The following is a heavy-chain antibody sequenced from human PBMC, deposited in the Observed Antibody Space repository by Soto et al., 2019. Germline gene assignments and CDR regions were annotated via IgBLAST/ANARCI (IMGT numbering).Heavy chain of an antibody. CDR3: VRGAPFDY. J-gene: IGHJ4*02. CDR1: GFTFGSYG. V-gene: IGHV3-30*03. CDR2: ISYDGSNR. Sequence: GGSLRLSCAASGFTFGSYGMHWVRQPPGKGLEWVAFISYDGSNRYYADSVKGRFTISRDNSKNTLYLQMNSLSAEDTAVYYCVRGAPFDYWGQGTQVTVSS.